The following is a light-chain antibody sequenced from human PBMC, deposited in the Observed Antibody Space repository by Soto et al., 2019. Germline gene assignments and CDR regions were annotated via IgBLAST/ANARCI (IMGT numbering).Light chain of an antibody. V-gene: IGKV3-11*01. Sequence: EIVLTQSPATLSLSPGERVTLSCRASQSVSSYLAWYQQKPGQAPRLLIYDASNRATGIPARFSGSGSGTEFTLTISSLESEYFAVYYCQQHNNWPLTFGQGTKLEIK. J-gene: IGKJ2*01. CDR3: QQHNNWPLT. CDR1: QSVSSY. CDR2: DAS.